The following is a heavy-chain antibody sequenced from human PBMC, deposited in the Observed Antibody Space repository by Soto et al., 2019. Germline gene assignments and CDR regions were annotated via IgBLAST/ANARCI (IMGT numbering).Heavy chain of an antibody. Sequence: PSETLSLTCAVYGGSFSGYYWSWIRQPPGKGLEWIGEINHSGSTNYNPSLKSRVTISVDTSKNQFSLKLSSVTAADTAVYYCARVYYDFWRQIDYWGQGTLVTVSS. CDR3: ARVYYDFWRQIDY. CDR1: GGSFSGYY. J-gene: IGHJ4*02. D-gene: IGHD3-3*01. CDR2: INHSGST. V-gene: IGHV4-34*01.